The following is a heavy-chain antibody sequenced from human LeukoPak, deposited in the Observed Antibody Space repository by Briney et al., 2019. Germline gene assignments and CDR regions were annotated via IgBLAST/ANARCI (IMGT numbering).Heavy chain of an antibody. J-gene: IGHJ5*02. D-gene: IGHD3-22*01. CDR1: GFTFSNYW. CDR2: INSDGSST. V-gene: IGHV3-74*01. Sequence: PGGSLRLSCAASGFTFSNYWMHWVRHAPGKGLVWVSRINSDGSSTNYADSVKGRFTISRDNAKNTLYLQMNSLRAEDTAVYYCARPDYYNSRFDPWGQGTLVTVSS. CDR3: ARPDYYNSRFDP.